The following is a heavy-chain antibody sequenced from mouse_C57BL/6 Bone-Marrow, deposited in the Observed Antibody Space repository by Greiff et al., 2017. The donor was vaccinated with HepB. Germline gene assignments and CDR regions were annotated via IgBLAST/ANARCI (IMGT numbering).Heavy chain of an antibody. CDR1: GFTFSSYA. D-gene: IGHD6-5*01. CDR2: ISDGGSYT. Sequence: EVQLQESGGGLVKPGGSLKLSCAASGFTFSSYAMSWVRQTPEKRLEWVATISDGGSYTYYPDNVKGRFTISRDNAKNNLYLQMSHLKSEDTAMYYCAREETFSLGPWFAYWGQGTLVTVSA. V-gene: IGHV5-4*01. CDR3: AREETFSLGPWFAY. J-gene: IGHJ3*01.